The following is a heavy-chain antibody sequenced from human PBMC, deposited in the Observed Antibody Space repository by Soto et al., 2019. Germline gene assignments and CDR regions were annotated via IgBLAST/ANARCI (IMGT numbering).Heavy chain of an antibody. Sequence: QGQLVESGGGVVQPGRSLRLSCAASGFTFSSYAMHWVRQAPGKGLEWVAVISYDGSNKYYADSVKGRFTISRDNSKNTLYLQMNSLRAEDTAVYYCARVGAQYCGGDCPNWFDPWGQGTLVTVSS. CDR1: GFTFSSYA. CDR2: ISYDGSNK. V-gene: IGHV3-30-3*01. CDR3: ARVGAQYCGGDCPNWFDP. J-gene: IGHJ5*02. D-gene: IGHD2-21*02.